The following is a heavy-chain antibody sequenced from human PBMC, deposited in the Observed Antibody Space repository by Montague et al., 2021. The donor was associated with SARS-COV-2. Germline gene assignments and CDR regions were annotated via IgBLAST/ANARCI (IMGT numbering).Heavy chain of an antibody. V-gene: IGHV4-39*01. CDR1: GDSVSSSYHY. CDR2: FYYSSYT. J-gene: IGHJ4*02. D-gene: IGHD1-1*01. Sequence: SETLSLTCTVSGDSVSSSYHYWCWIRQPPGKGLEWLGIFYYSSYTYYXPSITGRVTISIDASKNQFSLKLNSLTATDTAIYHCARRRRREDYFDFWGQGTLLTVSS. CDR3: ARRRRREDYFDF.